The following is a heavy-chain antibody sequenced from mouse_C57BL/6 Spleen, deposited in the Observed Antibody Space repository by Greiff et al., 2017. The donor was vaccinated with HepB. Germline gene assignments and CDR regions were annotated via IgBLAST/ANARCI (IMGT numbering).Heavy chain of an antibody. CDR2: ISDGGSYT. D-gene: IGHD3-2*02. CDR3: ARAQLRLRSYAMDY. V-gene: IGHV5-4*01. CDR1: GFTFSSYA. Sequence: EVQVAESGGGLVKPGGSLKLSCAASGFTFSSYAMSWVRQTPEKRLEWVATISDGGSYTYYPDNVKGRYTISRDNAKNNLYLQMSHLKSEDTAMYYCARAQLRLRSYAMDYWGQGTSVTVSS. J-gene: IGHJ4*01.